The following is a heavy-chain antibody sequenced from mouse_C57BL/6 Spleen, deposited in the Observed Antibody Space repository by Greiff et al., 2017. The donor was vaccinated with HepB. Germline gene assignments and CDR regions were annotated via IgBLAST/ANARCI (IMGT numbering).Heavy chain of an antibody. J-gene: IGHJ3*01. CDR1: GYAFSSYW. D-gene: IGHD1-1*01. CDR3: ARLRWFAY. Sequence: VMLVESGAELVKPGASVKISCKASGYAFSSYWMNWVKQRPGKGLEWIGQIYPGDGDTNYNGKFKGKATLTADKSSSTAYMQLSSLTSEDSAVYFCARLRWFAYWGQGTLVTVSA. CDR2: IYPGDGDT. V-gene: IGHV1-80*01.